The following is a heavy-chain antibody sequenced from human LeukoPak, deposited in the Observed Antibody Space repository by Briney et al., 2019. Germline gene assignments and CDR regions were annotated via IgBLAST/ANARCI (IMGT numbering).Heavy chain of an antibody. CDR3: AKSREPNSSGWYKEPYYFDY. J-gene: IGHJ4*02. V-gene: IGHV3-21*04. Sequence: NTGGSLRLSCAASGFTFSSYSMNWVRKAPGKGLEWFSSISSSSSYVYYADSVKGRFTISRDNAKNSLYLQMNSLRAEDTAAYYCAKSREPNSSGWYKEPYYFDYWGQGTLVTVSS. CDR2: ISSSSSYV. CDR1: GFTFSSYS. D-gene: IGHD6-19*01.